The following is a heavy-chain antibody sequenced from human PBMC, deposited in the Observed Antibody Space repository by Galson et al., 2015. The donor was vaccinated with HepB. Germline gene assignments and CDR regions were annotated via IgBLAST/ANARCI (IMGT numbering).Heavy chain of an antibody. Sequence: SVKVSCKASGSTFTGYYMHWVRQAPGQGLEWMGWINPNSGGTNYAQKFQGRVTMTRDTSISTAYMELSRLRSDDTAVYYCARALGYCSSTSCSRDYWGQGTLVTVSS. J-gene: IGHJ4*02. D-gene: IGHD2-2*01. V-gene: IGHV1-2*02. CDR2: INPNSGGT. CDR1: GSTFTGYY. CDR3: ARALGYCSSTSCSRDY.